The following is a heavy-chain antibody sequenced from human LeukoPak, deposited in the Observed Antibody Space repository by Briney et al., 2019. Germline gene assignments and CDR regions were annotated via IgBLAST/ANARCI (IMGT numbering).Heavy chain of an antibody. Sequence: PSETLSLTCTVSGGSINTYFWSWIRQPPGKGLEWIGYIYYSGSTNYNPSLKSRVTISVDTSKNQFSLKLSSVTAADTAVYYCATSPYYYGSGSYYKGSYWGQGTLVTVSS. CDR2: IYYSGST. J-gene: IGHJ4*02. CDR1: GGSINTYF. D-gene: IGHD3-10*01. CDR3: ATSPYYYGSGSYYKGSY. V-gene: IGHV4-59*08.